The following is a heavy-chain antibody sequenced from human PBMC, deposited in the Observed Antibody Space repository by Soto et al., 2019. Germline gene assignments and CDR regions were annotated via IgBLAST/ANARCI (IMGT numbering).Heavy chain of an antibody. J-gene: IGHJ6*02. D-gene: IGHD1-1*01. CDR1: GFTFSNAL. Sequence: LRLSCAASGFTFSNALMSWVRQAPGKGLEWVGRIKSKTDGGTTDYAAPVKGRFTISRDDSKNTLYLQMNSLKTEDTAVYYCTTDQQGTTWDYYYYGMDVWGQGTTVTVSS. CDR2: IKSKTDGGTT. CDR3: TTDQQGTTWDYYYYGMDV. V-gene: IGHV3-15*01.